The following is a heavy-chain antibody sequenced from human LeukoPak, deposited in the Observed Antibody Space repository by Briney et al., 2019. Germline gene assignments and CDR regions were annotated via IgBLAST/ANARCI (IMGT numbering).Heavy chain of an antibody. CDR2: IYSSGST. J-gene: IGHJ4*02. V-gene: IGHV4-39*01. D-gene: IGHD6-13*01. CDR1: GFTFSSYA. CDR3: ARLPYSSSWYGIYYFDY. Sequence: PGGSLRLSCAASGFTFSSYAMSWVRQAPGKGLEWIGSIYSSGSTYYNPSLKSRVTISVDTSKNQFSLILSSVTAADTAVYYCARLPYSSSWYGIYYFDYWGQGTLVTVSS.